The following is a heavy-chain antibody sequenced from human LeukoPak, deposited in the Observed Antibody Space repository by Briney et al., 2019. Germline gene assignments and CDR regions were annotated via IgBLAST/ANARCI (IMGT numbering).Heavy chain of an antibody. CDR1: GFTFSSYS. J-gene: IGHJ4*02. V-gene: IGHV3-48*01. D-gene: IGHD2-2*01. CDR3: AKVGRVVVVPAAIPPDY. Sequence: GGSLRLSCAASGFTFSSYSMNWVRQAPGKGLEWVSYISSSSSTIYYADSVKGRFTISRDNSKNTLYLQMNSLRAEDTAVYYCAKVGRVVVVPAAIPPDYWGQGTLVTVSS. CDR2: ISSSSSTI.